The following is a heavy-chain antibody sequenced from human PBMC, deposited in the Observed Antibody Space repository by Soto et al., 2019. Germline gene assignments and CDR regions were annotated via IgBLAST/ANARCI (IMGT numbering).Heavy chain of an antibody. CDR2: IKSKTDGGTT. J-gene: IGHJ4*01. D-gene: IGHD3-22*01. CDR1: GFTFKNFA. CDR3: TTDSYSTIIIVRFDY. V-gene: IGHV3-15*01. Sequence: PGGSLRLSCAASGFTFKNFAVSWVRQAPGKGMEWVGRIKSKTDGGTTDYAAPVKGRYAISRDDSNNMVYLQMNSLKIEDTAVYYCTTDSYSTIIIVRFDYWGHGTLVTVSS.